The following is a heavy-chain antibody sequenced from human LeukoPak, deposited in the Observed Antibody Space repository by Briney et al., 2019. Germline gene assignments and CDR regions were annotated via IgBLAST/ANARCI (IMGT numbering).Heavy chain of an antibody. CDR2: IYKSGST. CDR3: ARHLADCGGYCYIPNYFYGMDV. D-gene: IGHD2-21*02. J-gene: IGHJ6*02. V-gene: IGHV4-59*08. CDR1: GGSISGNA. Sequence: PSETLSLTCTVSGGSISGNAWSWIRQTPEKGLEWIGYIYKSGSTKYNPSLKGRVTISPDTSKNQFSLKLRSVAAADTAVYYCARHLADCGGYCYIPNYFYGMDVWGQGTAVTVSS.